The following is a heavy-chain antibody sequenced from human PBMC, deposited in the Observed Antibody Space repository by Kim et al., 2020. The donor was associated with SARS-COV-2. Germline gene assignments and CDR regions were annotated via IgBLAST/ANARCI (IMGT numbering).Heavy chain of an antibody. CDR2: MNPNSGNT. CDR1: GYTFTSYD. J-gene: IGHJ3*02. Sequence: ASVKVSCKASGYTFTSYDINWVRQATGQGLEWMGWMNPNSGNTGYAQKFQGRVTMTRNTSISTAYMELSSLRSEDTAVYYCARVVAIHDAFDIWGQGTMVTVSS. CDR3: ARVVAIHDAFDI. V-gene: IGHV1-8*01.